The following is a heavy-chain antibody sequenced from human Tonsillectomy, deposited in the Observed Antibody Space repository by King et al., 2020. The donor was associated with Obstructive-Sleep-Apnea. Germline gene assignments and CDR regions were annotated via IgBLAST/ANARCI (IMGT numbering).Heavy chain of an antibody. CDR1: GGSISSSTYY. V-gene: IGHV4-39*07. D-gene: IGHD5-12*01. CDR2: IYYSGST. J-gene: IGHJ4*02. CDR3: ARGGYSAYYFRY. Sequence: QLQESGPGLLKPSETLSLTCTVSGGSISSSTYYWGWIRQPPGKGLEGIGNIYYSGSTHYNPSLKSRVTISVDTSKNQFSLKLRSVTAADTAVYYCARGGYSAYYFRYWGQGTLVTVSS.